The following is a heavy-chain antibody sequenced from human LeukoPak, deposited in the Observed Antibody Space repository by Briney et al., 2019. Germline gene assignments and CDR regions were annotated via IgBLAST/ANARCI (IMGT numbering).Heavy chain of an antibody. J-gene: IGHJ5*02. CDR1: GFTFGDYP. D-gene: IGHD1-26*01. V-gene: IGHV3-43*02. CDR2: ISADGGSS. Sequence: GGSLRLFCAASGFTFGDYPMHWIRQTPGQGLEWVALISADGGSSFQADSVRGRFTISRDNSKNSLYLQMNSLRSEDTALYYCAKDMGGSGKNWASNWFDPWGQGNLVTVSS. CDR3: AKDMGGSGKNWASNWFDP.